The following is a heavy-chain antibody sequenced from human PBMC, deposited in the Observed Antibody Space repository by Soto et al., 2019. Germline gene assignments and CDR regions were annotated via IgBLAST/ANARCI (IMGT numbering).Heavy chain of an antibody. D-gene: IGHD3-10*01. CDR3: AKGGQSYDY. Sequence: GGSLRLSCAASGFTFSTYAMSWVRQAPGKGLEWVSAISTSVGSTYYTDSVKGRFTVSRDNSKNTLYLQMNSLRAEDTAVYYCAKGGQSYDYWGQGTLVTVSS. CDR1: GFTFSTYA. CDR2: ISTSVGST. V-gene: IGHV3-23*01. J-gene: IGHJ4*02.